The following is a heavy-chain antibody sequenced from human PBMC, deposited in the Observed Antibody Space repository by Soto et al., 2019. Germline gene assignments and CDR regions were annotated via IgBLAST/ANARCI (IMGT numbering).Heavy chain of an antibody. Sequence: HVQLQESGPGLVKPSGTLSLTCAVSGGSFTSNNWWTWVRQLPGQGLEWIGEIYRTGSTNYKPSLKSRVTLSLAKSENQFSLQVTSLTAADTAVYYCARRDPGTSVDYWGQGTLFTVSS. J-gene: IGHJ4*02. CDR3: ARRDPGTSVDY. V-gene: IGHV4-4*02. CDR1: GGSFTSNNW. CDR2: IYRTGST. D-gene: IGHD1-7*01.